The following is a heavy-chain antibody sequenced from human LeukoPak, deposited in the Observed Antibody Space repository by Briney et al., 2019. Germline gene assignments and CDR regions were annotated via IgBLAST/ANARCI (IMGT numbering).Heavy chain of an antibody. J-gene: IGHJ3*02. V-gene: IGHV3-21*01. CDR2: ISSSSSYI. Sequence: GGSLRLSCAASGFTFSSYSMNWVHQAPGKGLEWVLSISSSSSYIYYADSVKGRFTISRDNAKNSLYLQMNSLRAEDTAVYYCAREGDFWANDAFDIWGQGTMVTVSS. CDR3: AREGDFWANDAFDI. CDR1: GFTFSSYS. D-gene: IGHD3-3*01.